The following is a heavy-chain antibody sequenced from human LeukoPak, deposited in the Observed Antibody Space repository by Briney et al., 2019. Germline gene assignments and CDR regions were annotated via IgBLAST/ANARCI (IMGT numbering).Heavy chain of an antibody. CDR3: ARHTLFTYDSSGYFDH. J-gene: IGHJ4*02. CDR2: IFYTGST. Sequence: SETLSLTSTVSAGSISSSSYYWGWTRQPPGKRLEWIGSIFYTGSTYYNPSLKGRVTISVDTSKNQFSLKLSSVTAADTAVYYCARHTLFTYDSSGYFDHWGQGTLVTVSS. CDR1: AGSISSSSYY. D-gene: IGHD3-22*01. V-gene: IGHV4-39*01.